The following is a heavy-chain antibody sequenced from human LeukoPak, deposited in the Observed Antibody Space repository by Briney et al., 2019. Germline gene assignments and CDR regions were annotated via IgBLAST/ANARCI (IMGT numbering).Heavy chain of an antibody. CDR1: GFTFSNYG. J-gene: IGHJ6*02. D-gene: IGHD2-15*01. Sequence: GGSLRLSCAASGFTFSNYGMSWVRQAPGKGLEWVSGITDSAESTYYADSVKGRFTISRDNAKNSLYLQMNSLRAEDTAVYYCASVYCSGGSCYSAPKAQYYYYGMDVWGQGTTVTVSS. CDR3: ASVYCSGGSCYSAPKAQYYYYGMDV. V-gene: IGHV3-23*01. CDR2: ITDSAEST.